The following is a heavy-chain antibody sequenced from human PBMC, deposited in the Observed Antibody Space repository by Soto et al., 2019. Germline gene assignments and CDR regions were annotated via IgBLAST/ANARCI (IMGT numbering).Heavy chain of an antibody. V-gene: IGHV1-18*01. D-gene: IGHD1-1*01. CDR1: GYTFTSYG. Sequence: ASVKVSCKASGYTFTSYGISWVRQAPGQGLEWMGWISAYNGNTNYAQKLQGRVTMTTDTSTSTAYMELRSLRSDDTAVYYCARVHNWNDIAAFDIWGQGTMVTVSS. CDR3: ARVHNWNDIAAFDI. CDR2: ISAYNGNT. J-gene: IGHJ3*02.